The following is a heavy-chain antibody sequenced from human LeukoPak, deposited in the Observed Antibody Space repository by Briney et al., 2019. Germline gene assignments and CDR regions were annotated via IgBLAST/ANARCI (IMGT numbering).Heavy chain of an antibody. CDR1: GYIFTNYR. CDR2: IYPGDSET. Sequence: ESLKISSQGPGYIFTNYRIGWVRQIPGKGLERMWIIYPGDSETRYSPSFQGQVTISADKSTSTAYLQWSSLKASDTAMFYCARVTDRSGYFYYFDFWGQGTLVTVSA. CDR3: ARVTDRSGYFYYFDF. D-gene: IGHD3-22*01. J-gene: IGHJ4*02. V-gene: IGHV5-51*01.